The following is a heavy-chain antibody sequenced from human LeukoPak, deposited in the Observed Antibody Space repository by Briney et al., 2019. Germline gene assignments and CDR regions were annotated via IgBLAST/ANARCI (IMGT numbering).Heavy chain of an antibody. J-gene: IGHJ4*02. CDR3: ARSQWLIDASIDY. D-gene: IGHD6-19*01. CDR1: GYTFTGYY. Sequence: VASVKVSCKASGYTFTGYYMHWVRQAPGQGLEWMGWINPTSGGTKYAQKVQGRVTMTRDTSISTAYMELSRLRSDDTAVYYCARSQWLIDASIDYWGQGTLVTVSS. CDR2: INPTSGGT. V-gene: IGHV1-2*02.